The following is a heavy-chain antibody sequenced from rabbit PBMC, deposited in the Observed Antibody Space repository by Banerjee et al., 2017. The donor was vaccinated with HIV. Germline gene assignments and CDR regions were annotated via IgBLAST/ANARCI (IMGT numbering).Heavy chain of an antibody. CDR3: ARNYVNAFDP. CDR1: GFSFSDRDV. V-gene: IGHV1S45*01. D-gene: IGHD1-1*01. Sequence: QEQLEESGGGLVKPEGSLTLTCKASGFSFSDRDVMCWVRQAPGKGLEWIACINTATGKAVYASWAKGRFIISKTSSTTVTLQMTSLTAADTATYFCARNYVNAFDPWGPGTLVTVS. CDR2: INTATGKA. J-gene: IGHJ2*01.